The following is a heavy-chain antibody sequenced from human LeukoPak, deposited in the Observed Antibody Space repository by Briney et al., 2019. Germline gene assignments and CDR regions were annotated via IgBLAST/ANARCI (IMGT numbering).Heavy chain of an antibody. J-gene: IGHJ4*02. Sequence: GGSLRLSCAASGFTFSSYGMHWVRQAPGKGLEWVSSISSSSSYIYYADSVKGRFTISRDNAKNSLYLQMNSLRAEDTAVYYCARFIHTRYYFDYWGQGTLVTVSS. CDR3: ARFIHTRYYFDY. CDR1: GFTFSSYG. D-gene: IGHD2-21*01. CDR2: ISSSSSYI. V-gene: IGHV3-21*01.